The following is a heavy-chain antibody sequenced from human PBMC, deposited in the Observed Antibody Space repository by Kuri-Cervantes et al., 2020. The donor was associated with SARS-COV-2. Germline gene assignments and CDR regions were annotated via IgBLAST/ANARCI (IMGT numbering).Heavy chain of an antibody. CDR3: AKGPEGATGAFDI. Sequence: GESLKISCAASGFTFSSYAMSWVRQAPGKGLGWVSAISGSGGSTYYADSVKGRFTISRDNSKNTLYLQMNSLRAEDRAVYYCAKGPEGATGAFDIWGQGTMVTVSS. J-gene: IGHJ3*02. CDR1: GFTFSSYA. D-gene: IGHD1-26*01. V-gene: IGHV3-23*01. CDR2: ISGSGGST.